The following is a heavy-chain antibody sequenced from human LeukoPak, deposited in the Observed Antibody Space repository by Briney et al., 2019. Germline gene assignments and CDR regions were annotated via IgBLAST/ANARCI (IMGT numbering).Heavy chain of an antibody. J-gene: IGHJ4*02. D-gene: IGHD6-13*01. Sequence: PSETLSLTCTVSAGSINNYYWSWIRQPPGKGLEWIGYIYYSGSTNYNPSLKSRVTISVDTSKKQVSLNLSSVTAEDTAVYYCAKDPLLQQQSLGGIFDYWGQGTLVTVSS. V-gene: IGHV4-59*01. CDR3: AKDPLLQQQSLGGIFDY. CDR2: IYYSGST. CDR1: AGSINNYY.